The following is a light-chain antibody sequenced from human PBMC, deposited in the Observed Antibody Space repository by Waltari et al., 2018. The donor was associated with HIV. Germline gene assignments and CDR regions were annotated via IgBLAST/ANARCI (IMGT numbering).Light chain of an antibody. CDR1: STDVCGYHS. Sequence: QSPLTQPASVSGSPGQPITLSFPGTSTDVCGYHSLSWYQRPPCKVTKLMIYEVINRPSGVSNRFSGSNSGNTASLTISGLQDEDEADYYCSSYTSTITLVFGTGTKVTVL. CDR3: SSYTSTITLV. CDR2: EVI. J-gene: IGLJ1*01. V-gene: IGLV2-14*01.